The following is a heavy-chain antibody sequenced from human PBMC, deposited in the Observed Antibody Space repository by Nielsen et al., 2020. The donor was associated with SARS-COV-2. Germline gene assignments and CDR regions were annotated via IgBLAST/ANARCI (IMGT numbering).Heavy chain of an antibody. Sequence: GESLKISCAASGFTFNSYWMHWVRQAPGKGLVWVSRINSDGSSTSYADSVKGRFTISRDNAKNTLYLQMNSLRAEDTAVYYCARISRFPSYYYYGMDVWGQGTTVTVSS. CDR3: ARISRFPSYYYYGMDV. D-gene: IGHD3-10*01. J-gene: IGHJ6*02. V-gene: IGHV3-74*01. CDR2: INSDGSST. CDR1: GFTFNSYW.